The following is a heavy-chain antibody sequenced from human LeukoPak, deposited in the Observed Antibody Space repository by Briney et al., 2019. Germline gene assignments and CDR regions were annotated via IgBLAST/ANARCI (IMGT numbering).Heavy chain of an antibody. CDR2: IWYDGSNK. V-gene: IGHV3-33*01. J-gene: IGHJ6*04. Sequence: GGSLRLSCAASGFTSSSYGMHWVRQAPGKGLEWVAVIWYDGSNKYYADSVKGRFTISRDNSKNTLYLQMNSLRAEDTAVYYCARLVSSGWQTYYYYGRDVWGKGTRVTVSS. CDR3: ARLVSSGWQTYYYYGRDV. D-gene: IGHD6-19*01. CDR1: GFTSSSYG.